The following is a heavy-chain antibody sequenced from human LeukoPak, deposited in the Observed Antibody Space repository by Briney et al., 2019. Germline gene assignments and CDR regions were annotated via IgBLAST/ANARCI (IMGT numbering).Heavy chain of an antibody. D-gene: IGHD4-17*01. V-gene: IGHV4-34*01. Sequence: SETLSLTCAVYGGSFSGYYWSWIRQPPGKGLEWIGEINHSGSTNYNPSLMSRVTISVDTSKNQFSLKLSSVTAADTAVYYCAGGYTVTTFAYWGQGTLVTVSS. CDR1: GGSFSGYY. CDR3: AGGYTVTTFAY. CDR2: INHSGST. J-gene: IGHJ4*02.